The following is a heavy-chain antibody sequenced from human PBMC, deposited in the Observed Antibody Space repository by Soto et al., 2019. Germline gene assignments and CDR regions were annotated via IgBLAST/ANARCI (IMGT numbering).Heavy chain of an antibody. CDR3: AKDGGHCSGVDCFFDT. CDR2: LKWNGDNV. J-gene: IGHJ4*02. D-gene: IGHD2-21*02. V-gene: IGHV3-9*01. CDR1: GFNFDAYA. Sequence: GGSLRLSCAASGFNFDAYAMHWVRQAPGKGLEWVSGLKWNGDNVGYADSVRGRFTISRDNAKNSLYLQMNSLRVEDTAFYYCAKDGGHCSGVDCFFDTWGQGTLVTVSS.